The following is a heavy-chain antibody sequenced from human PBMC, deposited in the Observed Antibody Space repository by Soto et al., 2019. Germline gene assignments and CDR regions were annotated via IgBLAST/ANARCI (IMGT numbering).Heavy chain of an antibody. Sequence: ASVQVACKASGYTFTSYARHWVRQAPGQRLEWMGWINAGNGNTKYSQKFQGRVTITRDTSASTAYMELSSLRSEDTAVYYCAKDQGSSWYEIDYWGQGTLVTVSS. D-gene: IGHD6-13*01. V-gene: IGHV1-3*01. J-gene: IGHJ4*02. CDR3: AKDQGSSWYEIDY. CDR2: INAGNGNT. CDR1: GYTFTSYA.